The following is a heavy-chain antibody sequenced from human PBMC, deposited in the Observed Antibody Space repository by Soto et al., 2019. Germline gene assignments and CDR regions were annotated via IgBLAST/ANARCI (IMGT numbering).Heavy chain of an antibody. J-gene: IGHJ4*02. Sequence: QVQLVESGGGVVQPGRSLRLSCAASGFTFSTYGMHWVRQAPGTGPEWVAVIWYDGSHKDYADSVKGRFTISRDNSKNTLYLQMNSLRVEDTGVYYCARAVGPFDYWGQGTLVAVSS. V-gene: IGHV3-33*01. CDR3: ARAVGPFDY. CDR1: GFTFSTYG. D-gene: IGHD1-26*01. CDR2: IWYDGSHK.